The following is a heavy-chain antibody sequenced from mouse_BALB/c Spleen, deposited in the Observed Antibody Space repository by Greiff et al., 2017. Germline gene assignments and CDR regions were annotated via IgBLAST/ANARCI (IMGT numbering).Heavy chain of an antibody. CDR2: ISYSGST. V-gene: IGHV3-8*02. D-gene: IGHD1-1*01. Sequence: DVKLQESGPSLVKPSQTLSLTCSVTGDSITSGYWNWIRKFPGNKLEYMGYISYSGSTYYNPSLKSRISITRDTSKNQYYLQLNSVTTEDTATYYCARRGLLLPYAMDYWGQGTSVTVSS. CDR3: ARRGLLLPYAMDY. CDR1: GDSITSGY. J-gene: IGHJ4*01.